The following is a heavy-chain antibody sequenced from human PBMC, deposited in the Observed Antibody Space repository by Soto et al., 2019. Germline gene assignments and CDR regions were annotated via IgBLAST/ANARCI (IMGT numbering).Heavy chain of an antibody. CDR3: ARDDTYDFLSGYYVRYYYGMDV. V-gene: IGHV3-48*02. Sequence: PGGSLRLSCAASGFTFSSYSMNWVRQAPGKGLEWVSYISSSSSTIYYADSVRGRFTISRDNAKNSLYLQMNSLRDEDTAVYYCARDDTYDFLSGYYVRYYYGMDVWGQGTTVTVSS. CDR1: GFTFSSYS. D-gene: IGHD3-3*01. J-gene: IGHJ6*02. CDR2: ISSSSSTI.